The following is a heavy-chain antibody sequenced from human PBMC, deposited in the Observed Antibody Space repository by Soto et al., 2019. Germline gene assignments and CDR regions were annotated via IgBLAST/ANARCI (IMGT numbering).Heavy chain of an antibody. CDR3: ARGRSGDY. V-gene: IGHV1-18*01. CDR2: ISAHNCNT. CDR1: GYTLTSYG. J-gene: IGHJ4*02. Sequence: QVHLVQSGAEVKKPGASVKVSCKASGYTLTSYGITWVRQAPGQGLEWMGWISAHNCNTDYAQKLQGRVIVTIDTSTSTAYMELRSLISDDTAVYYCARGRSGDYWGQGALVTFSS.